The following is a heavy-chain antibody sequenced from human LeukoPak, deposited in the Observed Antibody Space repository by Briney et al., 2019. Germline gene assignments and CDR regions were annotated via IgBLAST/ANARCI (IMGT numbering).Heavy chain of an antibody. V-gene: IGHV1-69*05. J-gene: IGHJ6*03. Sequence: ASVKLSCKASGCTFSSYAISWVRQAPGQGLEWMAGIIPNFGTTNYADNFQGRFTISTDETKSTPYMELSSLRSEHTAVYYCASKDKDDFWSCYYKARYYYYMDVWGKGTTVTVSS. D-gene: IGHD3-3*01. CDR1: GCTFSSYA. CDR3: ASKDKDDFWSCYYKARYYYYMDV. CDR2: IIPNFGTT.